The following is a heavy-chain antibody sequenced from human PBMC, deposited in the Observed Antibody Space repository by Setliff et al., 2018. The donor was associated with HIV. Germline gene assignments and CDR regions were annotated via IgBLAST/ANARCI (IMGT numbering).Heavy chain of an antibody. CDR1: GSTLSEEA. Sequence: ASVMVSCKVSGSTLSEEAIHWVRQAPGKGLEWMGGFDPEDGEKIFARRFQGRLTMTEDTSTDTAYMELSSLTSEDTAVYYCAKERFTLIGLDSFDLWGQGTMVTVSS. J-gene: IGHJ3*01. V-gene: IGHV1-24*01. D-gene: IGHD3-3*01. CDR2: FDPEDGEK. CDR3: AKERFTLIGLDSFDL.